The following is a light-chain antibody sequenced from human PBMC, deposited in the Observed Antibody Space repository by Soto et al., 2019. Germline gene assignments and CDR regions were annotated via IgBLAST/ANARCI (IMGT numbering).Light chain of an antibody. CDR2: EVS. V-gene: IGLV2-14*01. CDR1: SGDVGDHNY. CDR3: SSYTTSDTQGV. Sequence: QSVLTQPASVSGSDGQSITISCTGTSGDVGDHNYVSWYQQRPGKAPKLMIYEVSRRASGVSNRFSGSKAGTTASLTISGRQGDDEGDYYCSSYTTSDTQGVFGTGTKVTVL. J-gene: IGLJ1*01.